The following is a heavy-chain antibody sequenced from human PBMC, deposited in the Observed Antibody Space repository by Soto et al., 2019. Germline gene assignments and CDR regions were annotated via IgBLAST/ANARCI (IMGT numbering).Heavy chain of an antibody. J-gene: IGHJ6*03. Sequence: GGSLRLSCAASGFTFSSYAMSWVRQAPGKGLEWVSAISGSGGSTYYADSVKGRFTISRDNSKNTLYLQMNSLRAEDTAVYYCAKDLLLWFGELSYYYMDVWGKGTTVTVSS. D-gene: IGHD3-10*01. CDR1: GFTFSSYA. CDR3: AKDLLLWFGELSYYYMDV. V-gene: IGHV3-23*01. CDR2: ISGSGGST.